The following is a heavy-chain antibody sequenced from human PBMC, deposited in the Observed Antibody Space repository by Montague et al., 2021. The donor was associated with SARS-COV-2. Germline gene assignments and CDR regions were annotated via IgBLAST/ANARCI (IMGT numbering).Heavy chain of an antibody. CDR2: IHYTGSA. D-gene: IGHD6-19*01. V-gene: IGHV4-59*08. CDR1: GGSINNYY. CDR3: ARHLAVGTSGFDI. Sequence: SETRSLTCTVSGGSINNYYWSWIRQPPEKGPEWIAFIHYTGSANXNPSLKSRATISVDPYKNQCSLKLTSVTAADAALYYCARHLAVGTSGFDIWGQGTMVTVSS. J-gene: IGHJ3*02.